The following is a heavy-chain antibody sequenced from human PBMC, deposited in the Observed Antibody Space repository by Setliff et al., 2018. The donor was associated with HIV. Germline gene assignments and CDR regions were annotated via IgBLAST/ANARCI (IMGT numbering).Heavy chain of an antibody. CDR3: ASGPGYGWGSYRLDY. J-gene: IGHJ4*02. D-gene: IGHD3-10*01. CDR1: GGSISSGDYY. Sequence: PSETLSLTCTVSGGSISSGDYYWSWIRQPPGKGLEWIGYIYYSGSTYYNPSLKSRVTISVDTSKNQFSLNLSSVTAADTAVYYCASGPGYGWGSYRLDYWGQGTLVTVSS. CDR2: IYYSGST. V-gene: IGHV4-30-4*08.